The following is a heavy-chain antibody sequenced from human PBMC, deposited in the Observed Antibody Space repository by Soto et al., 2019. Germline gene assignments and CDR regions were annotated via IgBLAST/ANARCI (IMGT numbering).Heavy chain of an antibody. CDR3: ARIDSSTCAYDY. J-gene: IGHJ4*02. CDR1: GFTFSDYA. V-gene: IGHV3-30*04. Sequence: QVQLVESGGGVVQPGRSLRLSCVASGFTFSDYAMHWVRQAPDKGLEWVAVISHDGNNKYYADSVKVRCTISRDNSKNAHYLQMNSLRAEDLAVYYCARIDSSTCAYDYLGQGTLVTVSA. CDR2: ISHDGNNK. D-gene: IGHD6-6*01.